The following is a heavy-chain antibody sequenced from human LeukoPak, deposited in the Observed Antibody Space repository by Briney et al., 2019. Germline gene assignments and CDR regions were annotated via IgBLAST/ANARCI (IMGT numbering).Heavy chain of an antibody. CDR2: IDGGAVKT. J-gene: IGHJ4*02. V-gene: IGHV3-23*01. CDR1: GFRFDAFT. Sequence: GGSLRLSCIASGFRFDAFTIGWVRQAPGKGLEWVSGIDGGAVKTYFADSVKGRFTISRDNSKNTVHLKMNSLRAEDTGVYYCVKESPHWTVTPGDWGQGTLVIVSS. CDR3: VKESPHWTVTPGD. D-gene: IGHD4-17*01.